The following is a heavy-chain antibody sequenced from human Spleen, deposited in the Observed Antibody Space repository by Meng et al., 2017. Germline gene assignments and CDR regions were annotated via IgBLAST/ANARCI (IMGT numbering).Heavy chain of an antibody. Sequence: QLHQWGAGLFKPSTSLSLTCFVYGGSFSDYYWSGIRQPSGKGLEWIGEINHSGSTNYNPSLESRATISVDTSQNNLSLKLSSVTAADSAVYYCARGPTTMAHDFDYWGQGTLVTVSS. D-gene: IGHD4-11*01. J-gene: IGHJ4*02. CDR1: GGSFSDYY. V-gene: IGHV4-34*01. CDR2: INHSGST. CDR3: ARGPTTMAHDFDY.